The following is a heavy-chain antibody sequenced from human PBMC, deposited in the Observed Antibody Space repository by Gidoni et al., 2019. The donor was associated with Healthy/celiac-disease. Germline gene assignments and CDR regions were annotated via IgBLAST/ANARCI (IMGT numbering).Heavy chain of an antibody. CDR3: ARDRQWLPSAFDY. J-gene: IGHJ4*02. CDR2: INAGNGNT. V-gene: IGHV1-3*01. CDR1: GYTFTSYA. D-gene: IGHD5-18*01. Sequence: QVQLVQSGAEVKKPGASVKVSCKASGYTFTSYAMHWVRQAPGQRLEWMGWINAGNGNTKYSQKFQGRVTITRDTSASTAYMELSSLRSEDTAVYYCARDRQWLPSAFDYWGQGTLVTVSS.